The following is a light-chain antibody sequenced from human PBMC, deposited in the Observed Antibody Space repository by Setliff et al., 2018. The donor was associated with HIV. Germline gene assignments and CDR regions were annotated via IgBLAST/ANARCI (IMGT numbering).Light chain of an antibody. CDR2: DVT. CDR3: SSFAGKDNLI. Sequence: QSVLTQPPSASGSPGQSATISCTGSSSDIGRYNSVSWYQQHPDKAPKLIIFDVTARPSGVPDRFSGSKSAITASLTISGLQSDDEVDYFCSSFAGKDNLIFGSGTKVTVL. J-gene: IGLJ1*01. V-gene: IGLV2-8*01. CDR1: SSDIGRYNS.